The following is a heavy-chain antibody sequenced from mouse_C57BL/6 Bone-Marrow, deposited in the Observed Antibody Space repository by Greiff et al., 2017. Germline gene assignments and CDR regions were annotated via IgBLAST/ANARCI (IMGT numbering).Heavy chain of an antibody. CDR3: ATDLYYYGSSDFDY. J-gene: IGHJ2*01. Sequence: VQLQQSGPELVKPGASVKISCKASGYSFTGYYMNWVKQSPEKSLEWIGEINPSTGGTTYNQKLKAKATLTDDKSSTTAYMQLKSLTSEDSAVYYFATDLYYYGSSDFDYWGQGTTLTVSS. CDR1: GYSFTGYY. V-gene: IGHV1-42*01. CDR2: INPSTGGT. D-gene: IGHD1-1*01.